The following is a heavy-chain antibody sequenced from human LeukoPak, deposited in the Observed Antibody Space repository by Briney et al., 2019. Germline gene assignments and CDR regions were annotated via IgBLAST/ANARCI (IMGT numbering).Heavy chain of an antibody. V-gene: IGHV3-23*01. CDR1: GFTFSSYG. J-gene: IGHJ4*02. Sequence: GGSLRLSCAGSGFTFSSYGMSWVRQAPGKGLEWVSAISGSGGSTYYADSVKGRFTISRDNSKNTLYLQMNSLRAEDTAVYYCAKSTPAAHYFDYWGQGTLVTVSS. CDR2: ISGSGGST. D-gene: IGHD2-2*01. CDR3: AKSTPAAHYFDY.